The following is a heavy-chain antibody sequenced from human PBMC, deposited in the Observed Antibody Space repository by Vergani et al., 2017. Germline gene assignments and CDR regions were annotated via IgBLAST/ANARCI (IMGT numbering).Heavy chain of an antibody. Sequence: QVQLQESGPGLVKPPGTLSLTCAVSGDSISSNNCWTWVRQPPGKGLEWIGEICHTEDTKYSPSLKSRVTVSVDASRNLFSLRLNSVTAADTAVYYCATIGYRRWVYYFDYWGQGILVTVSS. J-gene: IGHJ4*02. CDR1: GDSISSNNC. CDR2: ICHTEDT. CDR3: ATIGYRRWVYYFDY. D-gene: IGHD2-2*02. V-gene: IGHV4-4*03.